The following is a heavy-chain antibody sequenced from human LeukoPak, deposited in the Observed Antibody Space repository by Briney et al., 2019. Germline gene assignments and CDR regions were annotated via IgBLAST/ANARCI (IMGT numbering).Heavy chain of an antibody. CDR1: GGSISSSSYY. Sequence: SETLSLTCTVSGGSISSSSYYWGWIRQPPGKGLEWIGYIYYSGSTYYNPSLKSRVTISVDTSKNQFSLKLSSVTAADTAVYYCARIGLPGLSDPFDYWGQGTLVTVSS. D-gene: IGHD4/OR15-4a*01. CDR3: ARIGLPGLSDPFDY. J-gene: IGHJ4*02. CDR2: IYYSGST. V-gene: IGHV4-30-4*08.